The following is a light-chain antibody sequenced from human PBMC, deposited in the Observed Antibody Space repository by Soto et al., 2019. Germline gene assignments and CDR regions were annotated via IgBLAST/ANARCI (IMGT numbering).Light chain of an antibody. V-gene: IGKV3-15*01. Sequence: EIVMTQSPATLSVSPGERATLSCRASQSVSSNLAWYQQKPGQAPRLLIYGASTRATGIPARFSGSGSGTEYTLTISNLQAEDFAVYYCQQFNNWPHTLGQGTRLEIK. CDR3: QQFNNWPHT. CDR1: QSVSSN. J-gene: IGKJ5*01. CDR2: GAS.